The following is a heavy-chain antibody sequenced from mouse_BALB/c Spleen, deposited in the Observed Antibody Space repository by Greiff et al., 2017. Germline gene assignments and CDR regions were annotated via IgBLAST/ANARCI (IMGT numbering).Heavy chain of an antibody. CDR3: ARRTTVVVDY. J-gene: IGHJ2*01. CDR1: GYAFTNYW. CDR2: IYPGSGNT. Sequence: QVQLQQPGAELVRPGTSVKISCKASGYAFTNYWLGWVKQRPGHGLEWIGDIYPGSGNTYYNEKFKGKATLTADKSSSTAYMQLSSLTSEDSAVYFCARRTTVVVDYWGQGTTLTVSS. V-gene: IGHV1-63*01. D-gene: IGHD1-1*01.